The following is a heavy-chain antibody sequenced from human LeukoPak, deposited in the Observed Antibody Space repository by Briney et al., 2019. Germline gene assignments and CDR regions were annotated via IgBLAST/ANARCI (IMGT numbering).Heavy chain of an antibody. CDR2: ISTNGGST. Sequence: PGGSLSLSCSASGFTFSTYAMHWVRQAPGKGLEYVSAISTNGGSTYYADSVKGRFTISRDNSKNTLYLQMSSLRAEDTAVYYCVKGGKGISDSSGYYLFDYWGQGTLVTVSS. CDR1: GFTFSTYA. CDR3: VKGGKGISDSSGYYLFDY. J-gene: IGHJ4*02. D-gene: IGHD3-22*01. V-gene: IGHV3-64D*09.